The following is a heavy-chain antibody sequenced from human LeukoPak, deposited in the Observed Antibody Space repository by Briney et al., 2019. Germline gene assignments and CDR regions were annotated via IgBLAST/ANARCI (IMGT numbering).Heavy chain of an antibody. CDR3: AAAYSSSTDAFDI. Sequence: ASVKVSCKVSGYALTELSMHWVRQAPGKGLEWMGGFDPEDGETIYAQKFQGRVTMTEDTSTDTAYMELSSLRSEDTAVYYCAAAYSSSTDAFDIWGQGTMVTVSS. CDR2: FDPEDGET. D-gene: IGHD6-13*01. CDR1: GYALTELS. J-gene: IGHJ3*02. V-gene: IGHV1-24*01.